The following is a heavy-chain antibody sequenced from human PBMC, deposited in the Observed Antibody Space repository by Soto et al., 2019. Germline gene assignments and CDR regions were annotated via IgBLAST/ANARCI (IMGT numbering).Heavy chain of an antibody. Sequence: SARPALTCTVSAGSISSGGYYWSWIRQHPGKGLEWIGYIYYSGSTYYNPSLKSRVTISVDTSKNQFSLKLSSVTAADTAVYYCARHLRGYYYGMDVWGQGTTVAGSS. CDR3: ARHLRGYYYGMDV. V-gene: IGHV4-31*03. CDR2: IYYSGST. D-gene: IGHD3-16*01. J-gene: IGHJ6*02. CDR1: AGSISSGGYY.